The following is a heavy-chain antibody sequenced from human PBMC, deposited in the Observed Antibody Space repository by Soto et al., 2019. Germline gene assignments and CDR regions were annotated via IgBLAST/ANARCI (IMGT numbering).Heavy chain of an antibody. CDR3: XXXXVWEPRDY. D-gene: IGHD1-26*01. CDR1: GYTFTSYG. Sequence: QVQLVQSGAEVKKPGASVKVSCKASGYTFTSYGISWVRQAPGQGLEWMGWISAYNGNTNYAQKLQGRVTMTTDTXXXXXXXXXXXXXXXXXXXXXXXXXXVWEPRDYWCQGTLVTVSS. CDR2: ISAYNGNT. V-gene: IGHV1-18*01. J-gene: IGHJ4*02.